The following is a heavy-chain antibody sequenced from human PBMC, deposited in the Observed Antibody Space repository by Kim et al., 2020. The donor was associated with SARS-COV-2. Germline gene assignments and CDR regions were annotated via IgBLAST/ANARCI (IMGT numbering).Heavy chain of an antibody. J-gene: IGHJ6*03. Sequence: GGSLRLSCEASGFTFSSHAMIWVRQAPGQGLEWVSTIPAGAHYPMYADSVKGRFTISRDNSKNTLYLQMNSLRAEDTAVYYCAKHGHYTDWFYYMDVWG. CDR1: GFTFSSHA. CDR3: AKHGHYTDWFYYMDV. V-gene: IGHV3-23*01. CDR2: IPAGAHYP. D-gene: IGHD3-9*01.